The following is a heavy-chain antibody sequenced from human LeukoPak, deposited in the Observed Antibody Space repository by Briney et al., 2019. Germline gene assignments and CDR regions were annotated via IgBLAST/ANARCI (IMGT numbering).Heavy chain of an antibody. D-gene: IGHD1-26*01. Sequence: SETLSLTCTVSGGSISSSSYYWGWIRQPPGKGLEWIGSIYYSGSTYYNPSLKSRVTISVETSKNQLSLKLSPVTAADTAVYYCARDLGPGGKYDYWGQGTLVTVSS. CDR3: ARDLGPGGKYDY. CDR1: GGSISSSSYY. CDR2: IYYSGST. J-gene: IGHJ4*02. V-gene: IGHV4-39*07.